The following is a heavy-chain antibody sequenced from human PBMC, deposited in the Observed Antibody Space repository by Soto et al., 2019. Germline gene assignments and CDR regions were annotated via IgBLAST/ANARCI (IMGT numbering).Heavy chain of an antibody. CDR3: ATQTANFYGSGSYYLLFDY. CDR2: IYYSGST. D-gene: IGHD3-10*01. CDR1: GGSIGSSSYY. J-gene: IGHJ4*02. V-gene: IGHV4-39*07. Sequence: SETLSLTCTVSGGSIGSSSYYWGWIRQPPGKGLEWIGSIYYSGSTTYNPSLKSRVTISVDTSKNQFSLRLSSVTAADTAVYYCATQTANFYGSGSYYLLFDYWGQGTLVTVSS.